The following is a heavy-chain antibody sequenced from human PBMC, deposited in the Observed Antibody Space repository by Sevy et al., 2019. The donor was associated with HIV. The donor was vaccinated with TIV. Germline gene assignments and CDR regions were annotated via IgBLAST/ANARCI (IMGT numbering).Heavy chain of an antibody. CDR2: VGPAGDT. J-gene: IGHJ6*02. CDR1: GFTFITYD. Sequence: GGSLRLSCAASGFTFITYDMHWVRHVTGKGLEWVSGVGPAGDTFYPGSVKGRFTISRENAKNSLYLQMNNLRAGDTAVYYCTRSGGYSVYGVDVWGQGTTVTVSS. D-gene: IGHD5-12*01. V-gene: IGHV3-13*01. CDR3: TRSGGYSVYGVDV.